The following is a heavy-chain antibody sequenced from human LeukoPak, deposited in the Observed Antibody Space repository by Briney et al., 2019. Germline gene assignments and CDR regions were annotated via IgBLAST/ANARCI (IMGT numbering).Heavy chain of an antibody. V-gene: IGHV3-9*01. CDR2: ISWNSGSI. Sequence: PGGSLRLSCEASGFTFDDYAMHWVRQAPGKGLEWVSGISWNSGSIGYADSVKGRFTISRDNAKNSLYLQMNSLRAEDTAVYYCAINFGRSRSSGWYDSWGQGTLVTVSS. D-gene: IGHD6-19*01. J-gene: IGHJ5*01. CDR3: AINFGRSRSSGWYDS. CDR1: GFTFDDYA.